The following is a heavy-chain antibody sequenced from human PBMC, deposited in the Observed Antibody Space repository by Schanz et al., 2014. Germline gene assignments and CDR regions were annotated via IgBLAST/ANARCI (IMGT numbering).Heavy chain of an antibody. CDR1: GFTVNTNY. V-gene: IGHV3-53*01. CDR2: MYINSGST. CDR3: ARDGGRDGYNLAFDV. Sequence: EVQLVESGGGLIQPGGSLRLSCAVSGFTVNTNYMSWVRQAPGKGLEWISSMYINSGSTQYADSVKGRCIISRDSSKNTLFLQMNSLRAEDTAVYFCARDGGRDGYNLAFDVWGQGTLVTVSS. D-gene: IGHD5-12*01. J-gene: IGHJ3*01.